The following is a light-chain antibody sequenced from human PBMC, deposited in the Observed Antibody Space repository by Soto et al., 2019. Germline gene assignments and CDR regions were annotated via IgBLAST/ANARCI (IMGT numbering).Light chain of an antibody. Sequence: EIVLTQSPGTLSLSPGERATLSCRASQSVNSNYLAWYQQKLGQTPRLLIYGASTRATGIPDRFSGSGSGTDFSLIITRLEPEDFAVYYWQQYGSPPPRTFGQGTKLEIK. V-gene: IGKV3-20*01. J-gene: IGKJ2*01. CDR1: QSVNSNY. CDR3: QQYGSPPPRT. CDR2: GAS.